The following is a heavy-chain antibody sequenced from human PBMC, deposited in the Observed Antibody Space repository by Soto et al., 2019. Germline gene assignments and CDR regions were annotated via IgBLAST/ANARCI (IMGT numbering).Heavy chain of an antibody. CDR2: IDYNGVT. CDR3: GKVLVGATGHTDSDS. J-gene: IGHJ4*02. Sequence: SETVSLTCTVSGGSIYRSGYYWGWIRQPPGRGLEWIGNIDYNGVTYSNPSLKSRVTISRDTSKNQFSLKLTSVTAADTALYYCGKVLVGATGHTDSDSWGPGTLVTVSS. D-gene: IGHD2-15*01. CDR1: GGSIYRSGYY. V-gene: IGHV4-39*01.